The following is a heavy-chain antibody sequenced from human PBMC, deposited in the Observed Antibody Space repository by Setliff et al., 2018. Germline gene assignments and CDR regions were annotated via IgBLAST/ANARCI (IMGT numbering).Heavy chain of an antibody. CDR2: IYSSGST. J-gene: IGHJ5*02. Sequence: PSETLSLTCTVSGGSISSSSYYWGWIRQPPGKGLEWIGYIYSSGSTNYNPSLKSRVTISVDTSKNQFSLKLSSVTAADTAVYYCAREGRFHWFDPWGQGTLVTVSS. CDR3: AREGRFHWFDP. V-gene: IGHV4-61*01. CDR1: GGSISSSSYY. D-gene: IGHD4-17*01.